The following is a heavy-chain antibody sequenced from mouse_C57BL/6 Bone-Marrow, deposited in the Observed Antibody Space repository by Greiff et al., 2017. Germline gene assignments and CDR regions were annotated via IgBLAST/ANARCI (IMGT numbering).Heavy chain of an antibody. CDR1: GYAFSSYW. D-gene: IGHD1-1*01. Sequence: VKLMESGAELVKPGASVKISCKASGYAFSSYWMNWVKQRPGKGLEWIGQIYPGDGDTNYNGKFKGKATLTADKSSSTAYMQLSSLTSEDSAVYFCARTLSYYVSTYWYFDVWGTGTTVTVSS. CDR3: ARTLSYYVSTYWYFDV. CDR2: IYPGDGDT. V-gene: IGHV1-80*01. J-gene: IGHJ1*03.